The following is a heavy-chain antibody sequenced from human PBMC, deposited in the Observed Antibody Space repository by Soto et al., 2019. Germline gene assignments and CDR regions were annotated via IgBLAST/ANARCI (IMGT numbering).Heavy chain of an antibody. J-gene: IGHJ4*02. Sequence: QVQLVQSGAEVKKPGASVKVSCKASGYTFTSYYMHWVRQAPGQGLEWMGIINPRGGSTSYAQKFQGRVTMTRDTSTSTVYMELSSLRSEDTAVYYCARAPRGAVHDFWNDPYYWGQGTLVTVSS. CDR3: ARAPRGAVHDFWNDPYY. V-gene: IGHV1-46*01. CDR2: INPRGGST. CDR1: GYTFTSYY. D-gene: IGHD3-3*01.